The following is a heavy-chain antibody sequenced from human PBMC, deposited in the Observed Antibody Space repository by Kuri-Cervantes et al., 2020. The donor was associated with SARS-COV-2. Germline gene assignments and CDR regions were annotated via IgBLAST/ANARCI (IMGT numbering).Heavy chain of an antibody. CDR1: GGTFSSYA. D-gene: IGHD3-3*01. CDR2: YIPIFGTA. CDR3: ARDRDDFWSGYRVNYYYYGMDV. J-gene: IGHJ6*02. Sequence: SVKVSCKASGGTFSSYAISWGRQAPGQGREGMGGYIPIFGTANYAQKFQGRATITADKSTSTAYMELSSLRSEDTAVYYCARDRDDFWSGYRVNYYYYGMDVWGQGTTVTVSS. V-gene: IGHV1-69*06.